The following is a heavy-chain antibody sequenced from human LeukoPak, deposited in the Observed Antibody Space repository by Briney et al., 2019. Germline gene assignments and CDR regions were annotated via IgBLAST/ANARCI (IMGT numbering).Heavy chain of an antibody. CDR3: AREEYSSGWYGYYFDY. V-gene: IGHV1-2*02. CDR2: INPNSGGT. Sequence: ASVKVSCKASGYTFTGYYMHWVRQAPGQGLEWMGWINPNSGGTNYAQKFQGRVTMTRDTSISTAYMELSRLRSDDTAVYYCAREEYSSGWYGYYFDYWGQGTLVNVSS. CDR1: GYTFTGYY. D-gene: IGHD6-19*01. J-gene: IGHJ4*02.